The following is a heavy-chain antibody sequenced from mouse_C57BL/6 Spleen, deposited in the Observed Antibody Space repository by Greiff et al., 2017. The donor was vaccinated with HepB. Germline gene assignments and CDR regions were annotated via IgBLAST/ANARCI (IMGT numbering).Heavy chain of an antibody. Sequence: VQLQQSDAELVKPGASVKISCKVSGYTFTDHTIHWMKQRPEQGLERIGYIYPRDGSTKYNEKFKGKATLTADKSSSTAYMQLNSLTSEDSAVYFCASYYYGSSSSYWYFDVWGTGTTVTVSS. CDR3: ASYYYGSSSSYWYFDV. V-gene: IGHV1-78*01. CDR2: IYPRDGST. D-gene: IGHD1-1*01. J-gene: IGHJ1*03. CDR1: GYTFTDHT.